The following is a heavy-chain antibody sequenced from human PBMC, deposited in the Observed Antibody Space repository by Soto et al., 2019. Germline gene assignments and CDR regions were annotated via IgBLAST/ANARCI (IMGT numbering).Heavy chain of an antibody. V-gene: IGHV4-59*11. J-gene: IGHJ4*02. Sequence: PSETLSLTCSVSGDSINSRYWSWIRQPPGKGLEWIGYIDYVGSTNYAPSLQSRVTMSVDTSKNQVSLKLRYVTAADTAVYYCVRQRENYFNFWGQGTLVTVSS. CDR1: GDSINSRY. CDR3: VRQRENYFNF. CDR2: IDYVGST.